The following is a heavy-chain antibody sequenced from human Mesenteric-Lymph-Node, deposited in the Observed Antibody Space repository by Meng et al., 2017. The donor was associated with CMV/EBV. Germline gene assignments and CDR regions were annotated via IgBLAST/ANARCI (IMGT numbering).Heavy chain of an antibody. CDR3: ARGSIAAAAPFDY. CDR1: GYTVTSYY. Sequence: KAPGYTVTSYYMHWVRQAPGQGLEWMGIINPSGGSTSYEQKFQGRVTMTRDTSTSTVYMELSSLRSEDTAVYYCARGSIAAAAPFDYWGQGTLVTVSS. V-gene: IGHV1-46*01. D-gene: IGHD6-13*01. J-gene: IGHJ4*02. CDR2: INPSGGST.